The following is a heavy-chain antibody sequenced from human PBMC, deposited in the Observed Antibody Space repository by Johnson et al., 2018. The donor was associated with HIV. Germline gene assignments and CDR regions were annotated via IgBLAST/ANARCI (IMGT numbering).Heavy chain of an antibody. CDR3: AREGSGSWGRKRGPVKADAFDI. V-gene: IGHV3-20*04. D-gene: IGHD1-26*01. CDR2: INWNGGST. J-gene: IGHJ3*02. Sequence: VQLVESGGGLVKPGGSLRLSCAASGFTFSDYYMSWIRQAPGKGLEWVSGINWNGGSTGYADSVKARFPISRATPKNSLDLQMNSLRAEDTALYYCAREGSGSWGRKRGPVKADAFDIWGQGTMVTVSS. CDR1: GFTFSDYY.